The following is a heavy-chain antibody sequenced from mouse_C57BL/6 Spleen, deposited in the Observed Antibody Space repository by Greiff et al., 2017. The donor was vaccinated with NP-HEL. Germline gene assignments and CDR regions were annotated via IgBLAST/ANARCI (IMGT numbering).Heavy chain of an antibody. V-gene: IGHV1-26*01. CDR3: ARSGDGAY. CDR1: GYTFTDYY. J-gene: IGHJ3*01. Sequence: EVQLQQSGPELVKPGASVKISCKASGYTFTDYYMNWVKQSHGKSLEWIGDINPNNGGTSYNQKFKGKATLTVDKSSSTAYMELRSLTSEDSAVYYCARSGDGAYWGQRTLVTVSA. D-gene: IGHD3-1*01. CDR2: INPNNGGT.